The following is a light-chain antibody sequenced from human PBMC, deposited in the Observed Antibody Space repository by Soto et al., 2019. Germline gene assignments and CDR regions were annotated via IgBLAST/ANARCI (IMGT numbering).Light chain of an antibody. J-gene: IGKJ5*01. V-gene: IGKV3-15*01. CDR2: GGS. Sequence: EIVMTQSPATLSVPPGDRATLSCRASESVRSDLAWYQQKPGQAPRLLIYGGSIRAADIPDRFSGSGSGTEFTLTISTLQSEDFAVYYFQQYNDWPTITFGQGTRLETK. CDR1: ESVRSD. CDR3: QQYNDWPTIT.